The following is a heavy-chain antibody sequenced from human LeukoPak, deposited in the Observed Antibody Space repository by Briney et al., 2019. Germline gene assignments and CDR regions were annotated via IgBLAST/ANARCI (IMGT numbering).Heavy chain of an antibody. CDR2: IITIFGTT. Sequence: SVKVSCKASGGPFSNYAINWVRQAPGQGLEWMGGIITIFGTTNYAQKFQGRVTITADESRSIVYMEVSSLRSEDTAVYYCAKDRGTVGWGQGTLVTVSS. D-gene: IGHD3-10*01. V-gene: IGHV1-69*13. J-gene: IGHJ4*02. CDR1: GGPFSNYA. CDR3: AKDRGTVG.